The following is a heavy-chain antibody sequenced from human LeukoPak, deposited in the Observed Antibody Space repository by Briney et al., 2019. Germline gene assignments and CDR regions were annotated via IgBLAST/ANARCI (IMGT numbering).Heavy chain of an antibody. CDR3: AKGWIRSIGYSSSWLGGDY. Sequence: GGSLRLSCAASGFTFSSYAMSWVRQAPGKGLEWVSAISGSGGSTYYADSVKGRFTISRDNSKNTLYLQMNSLRAEDTAVYYCAKGWIRSIGYSSSWLGGDYWGRGTLVTVSS. CDR1: GFTFSSYA. V-gene: IGHV3-23*01. CDR2: ISGSGGST. J-gene: IGHJ4*02. D-gene: IGHD6-13*01.